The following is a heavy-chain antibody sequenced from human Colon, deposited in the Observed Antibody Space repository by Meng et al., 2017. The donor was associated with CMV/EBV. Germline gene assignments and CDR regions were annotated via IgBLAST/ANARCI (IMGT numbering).Heavy chain of an antibody. Sequence: QVQLVQSGVEVKKPGTSVNLSCKASGYTFTGYWMHWVRQAPGQGLEWMGRIKPSTGDTNYAQNFQGRVTVTRDTSISTVYMEVNSLTSDDTAVYYCTREGFDYWVQGALVTVSS. CDR3: TREGFDY. CDR2: IKPSTGDT. V-gene: IGHV1-2*06. J-gene: IGHJ4*02. CDR1: GYTFTGYW.